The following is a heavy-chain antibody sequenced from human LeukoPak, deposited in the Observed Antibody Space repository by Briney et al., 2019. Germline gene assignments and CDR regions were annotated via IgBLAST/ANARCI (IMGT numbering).Heavy chain of an antibody. V-gene: IGHV3-9*01. CDR1: GFTFDDYA. Sequence: GGSLRLSCAASGFTFDDYAMHWVRQAPGKGLEWVSGISWNSGSIGYADSVKGRFTISRDNSKNTLYLQMNSLRTEDTAVYYCARAGYGSGSYPIDYWGQGTLVTVSS. D-gene: IGHD3-10*01. J-gene: IGHJ4*02. CDR3: ARAGYGSGSYPIDY. CDR2: ISWNSGSI.